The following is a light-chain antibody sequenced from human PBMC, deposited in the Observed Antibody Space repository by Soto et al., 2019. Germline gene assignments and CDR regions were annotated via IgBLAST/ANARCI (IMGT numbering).Light chain of an antibody. CDR1: QSVSSN. Sequence: EIVMTQSPATLSVSPGEGATLSCRASQSVSSNLAWYQQKPGQAPRLLIYDASTRAAGIPARFIGSGSGTDFTLTISSLEPEDSAVYYCQQHLGRHTFGQGTKVDI. J-gene: IGKJ1*01. CDR3: QQHLGRHT. V-gene: IGKV3D-15*01. CDR2: DAS.